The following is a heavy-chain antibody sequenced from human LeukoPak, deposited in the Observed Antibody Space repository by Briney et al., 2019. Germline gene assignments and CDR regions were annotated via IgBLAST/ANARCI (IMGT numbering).Heavy chain of an antibody. Sequence: ASVKVSCKASGYTFTSYGISWVRQAPGQGLEWMGWINPNSGGTNYAQKFQGRVTMTRDTSISTAYMELSRLRSDDTAVCYCARGRWELLQGENDYWGQGTLVTVSS. J-gene: IGHJ4*02. CDR3: ARGRWELLQGENDY. CDR2: INPNSGGT. D-gene: IGHD1-26*01. CDR1: GYTFTSYG. V-gene: IGHV1-2*02.